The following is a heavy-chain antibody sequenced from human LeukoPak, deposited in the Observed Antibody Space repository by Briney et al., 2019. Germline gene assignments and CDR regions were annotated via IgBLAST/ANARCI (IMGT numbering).Heavy chain of an antibody. D-gene: IGHD3-10*01. CDR1: GYSFTSYW. CDR3: ARVSYGSGTYYAHDRFDY. CDR2: FYPGDSDT. V-gene: IGHV5-51*01. Sequence: GESLKISCKGSGYSFTSYWIGWVRQMPGKVLEWMGSFYPGDSDTRYSPSFQGQVTISADKSISTAYLQWSSLKASDTAMYYCARVSYGSGTYYAHDRFDYWGQGTLVTVSS. J-gene: IGHJ4*02.